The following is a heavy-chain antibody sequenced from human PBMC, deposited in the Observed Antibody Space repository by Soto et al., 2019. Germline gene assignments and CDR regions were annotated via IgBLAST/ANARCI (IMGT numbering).Heavy chain of an antibody. D-gene: IGHD6-19*01. Sequence: GGSLRLSCAASGFTFSDYYMSWIRQAPGKGLEWVSYISSSGSTIYYADSVKGRFTISRDNAKNSLYLQMNSLRAEDTAVYYCAMGAVAGAGGMVGYYYYGMDVWGQGTTVTVSS. CDR2: ISSSGSTI. CDR1: GFTFSDYY. J-gene: IGHJ6*02. CDR3: AMGAVAGAGGMVGYYYYGMDV. V-gene: IGHV3-11*01.